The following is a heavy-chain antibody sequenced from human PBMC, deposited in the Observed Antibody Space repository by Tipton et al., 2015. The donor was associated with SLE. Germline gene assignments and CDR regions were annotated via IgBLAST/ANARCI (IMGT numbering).Heavy chain of an antibody. CDR2: IYYSGST. V-gene: IGHV4-59*11. CDR1: GGSISSHY. J-gene: IGHJ3*02. Sequence: TLSLTCTVSGGSISSHYWSWIRQPPGKGLEWIGYIYYSGSTNYNPSLKSRVTISVDTSKNQFSLKLSSVTAADTAVYYCARAAYRYGVSRAFDIWGQGTMVTVSS. D-gene: IGHD5-18*01. CDR3: ARAAYRYGVSRAFDI.